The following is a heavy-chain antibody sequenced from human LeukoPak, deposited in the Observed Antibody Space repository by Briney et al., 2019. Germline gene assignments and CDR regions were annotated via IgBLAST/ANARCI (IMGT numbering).Heavy chain of an antibody. CDR3: ARDLSVAMIGRRNHDYFDY. J-gene: IGHJ4*02. V-gene: IGHV1-46*01. Sequence: ASVKVSCEASGYTFTSYYMHWVRQAPGQGLEWMGIINPSGGSTSYAQKFQGRVTMTRDTSTSTVYMELSSLRSEDTAVYYCARDLSVAMIGRRNHDYFDYWGQGTLVTVSS. D-gene: IGHD1-14*01. CDR1: GYTFTSYY. CDR2: INPSGGST.